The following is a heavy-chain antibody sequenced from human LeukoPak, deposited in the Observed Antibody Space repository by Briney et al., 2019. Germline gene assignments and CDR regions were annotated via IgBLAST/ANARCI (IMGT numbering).Heavy chain of an antibody. CDR1: GGSISSGGYY. D-gene: IGHD3-10*01. CDR3: ARAMVRGVMDWFDP. Sequence: SETLSLTCTVSGGSISSGGYYWSWIRQPPGKGLEWIGYIYHSGSTYYNPSLKSRVTISVDRSKNQFSLKLSSVTAADTAVYYCARAMVRGVMDWFDPWGQGTLVTVSS. J-gene: IGHJ5*02. CDR2: IYHSGST. V-gene: IGHV4-30-2*01.